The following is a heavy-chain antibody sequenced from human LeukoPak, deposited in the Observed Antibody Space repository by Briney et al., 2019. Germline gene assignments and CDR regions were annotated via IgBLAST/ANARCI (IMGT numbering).Heavy chain of an antibody. Sequence: HAGGSLRLSCAASGFTFSSYAMHWVRQAPGKGLEYVSAISSNGGSTYYANSVKGRFTISRDNSKNTLYLQMGSLRAEDTAVYYCARDPTPKYSSSWYGYFDYWGQGTLVTVSS. CDR3: ARDPTPKYSSSWYGYFDY. CDR1: GFTFSSYA. J-gene: IGHJ4*02. CDR2: ISSNGGST. D-gene: IGHD6-13*01. V-gene: IGHV3-64*01.